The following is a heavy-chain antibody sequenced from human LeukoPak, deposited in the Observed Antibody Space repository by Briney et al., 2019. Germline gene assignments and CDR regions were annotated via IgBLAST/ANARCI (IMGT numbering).Heavy chain of an antibody. Sequence: SETLSLTCTVSGGSISSSSYYWGWIRQPPGKGLEWIGSIYYSGSTYYNPSLKSRVTISVDTSKNQFSLKLSSVTAADTAVYYCARAPRRKYYYRKYYFDYWGQGTLVTVSS. CDR1: GGSISSSSYY. D-gene: IGHD3-22*01. CDR2: IYYSGST. J-gene: IGHJ4*02. CDR3: ARAPRRKYYYRKYYFDY. V-gene: IGHV4-39*01.